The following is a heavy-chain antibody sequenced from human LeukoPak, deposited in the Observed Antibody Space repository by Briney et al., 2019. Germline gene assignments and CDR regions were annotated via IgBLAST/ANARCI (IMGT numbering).Heavy chain of an antibody. CDR2: INPNSGGT. V-gene: IGHV1-2*02. CDR3: ARDYNVLRFLEWLPTFGY. CDR1: GYTFTGYY. J-gene: IGHJ4*02. Sequence: ASVKVSCKASGYTFTGYYMHWVRQAPGQGLEWMGWINPNSGGTNYAQKFQGRVTMTRDTSISTAYMELSRLRSDDTAVYYCARDYNVLRFLEWLPTFGYWGQGTLVTVSS. D-gene: IGHD3-3*01.